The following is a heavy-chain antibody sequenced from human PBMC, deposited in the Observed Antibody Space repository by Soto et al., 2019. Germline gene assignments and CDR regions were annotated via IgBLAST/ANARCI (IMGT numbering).Heavy chain of an antibody. J-gene: IGHJ4*02. CDR2: ISYDGSDK. D-gene: IGHD2-2*02. CDR1: GFTFNTYG. CDR3: AKSPNFYCSSPNFYKFYFDF. Sequence: PGGSLRLSCAASGFTFNTYGMHWVRQAPGKGLEWVAVISYDGSDKYYADSVKGRFIISRDNSKNTLYLQMNSLRAEDTAIYYCAKSPNFYCSSPNFYKFYFDFWGQRALVTVSS. V-gene: IGHV3-30*18.